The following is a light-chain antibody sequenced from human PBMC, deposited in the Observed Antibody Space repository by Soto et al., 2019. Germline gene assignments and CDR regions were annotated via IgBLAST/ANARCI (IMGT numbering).Light chain of an antibody. J-gene: IGLJ1*01. V-gene: IGLV2-14*01. CDR3: CSYTRSSTLTV. CDR2: DVS. Sequence: QSALTQPASVSGSPGQSITISCTGTSSDVGGYNYVSWYQQHPGKAPKLMIYDVSNRPSGVSNRFSGSKSGNTASLTISGLQPEDEAEYFCCSYTRSSTLTVFGSGTKVTVL. CDR1: SSDVGGYNY.